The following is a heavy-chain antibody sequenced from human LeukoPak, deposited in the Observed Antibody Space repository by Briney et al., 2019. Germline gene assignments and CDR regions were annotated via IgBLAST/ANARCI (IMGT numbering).Heavy chain of an antibody. CDR3: ARDRNFNDYNYCPFDY. D-gene: IGHD5-24*01. Sequence: GGCLRLSCAVSGFTFSSYDMNWVRQAPGKGLEWISYISSSGSAIYYADSVRGRFTISRDNAKKSLYLRMNSLRAEDTAVYYCARDRNFNDYNYCPFDYWGQGTLVTVSS. CDR2: ISSSGSAI. J-gene: IGHJ4*02. V-gene: IGHV3-48*01. CDR1: GFTFSSYD.